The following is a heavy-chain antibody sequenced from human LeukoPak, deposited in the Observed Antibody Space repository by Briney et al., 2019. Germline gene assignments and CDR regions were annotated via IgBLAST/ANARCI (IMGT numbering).Heavy chain of an antibody. Sequence: GGSLRLSCAASGFTFSNCGMHWVRQAPGKGLEWVAVISYDGSNKYYADSVKGRFTISRDNSKNTLYLQMNSLRAEDTAVYYCAKSDGFWGQGTLVTVSS. CDR2: ISYDGSNK. J-gene: IGHJ4*02. D-gene: IGHD5-24*01. CDR1: GFTFSNCG. V-gene: IGHV3-30*18. CDR3: AKSDGF.